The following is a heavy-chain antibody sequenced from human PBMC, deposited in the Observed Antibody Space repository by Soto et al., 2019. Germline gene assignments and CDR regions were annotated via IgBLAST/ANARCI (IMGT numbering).Heavy chain of an antibody. CDR2: ISYDGSNK. V-gene: IGHV3-30-3*01. D-gene: IGHD6-19*01. CDR1: GFTVSSYA. Sequence: GGSLRLSCAASGFTVSSYAMHWVRQAPGKGLEWVAVISYDGSNKYYADSVKGRFTISRDNSKNTLYLQMNSLRAEDTAVYYCARDRTDSSGWYSVWGQGTTVTVSS. J-gene: IGHJ6*02. CDR3: ARDRTDSSGWYSV.